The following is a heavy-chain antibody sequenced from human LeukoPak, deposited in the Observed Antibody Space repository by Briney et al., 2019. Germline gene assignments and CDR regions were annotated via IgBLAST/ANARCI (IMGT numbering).Heavy chain of an antibody. CDR1: GFTFNTHH. CDR3: ARGRDTIFGVVTTPFDY. Sequence: GGSLRLSCAASGFTFNTHHMHWVRQAPGKGLEWVAFIRYDGSNAYYADSVRGRFTISRDNSKNSLYLQMNSLRAEDTAVYFCARGRDTIFGVVTTPFDYWGQGTLVTVSS. CDR2: IRYDGSNA. D-gene: IGHD3-3*01. J-gene: IGHJ4*02. V-gene: IGHV3-30*02.